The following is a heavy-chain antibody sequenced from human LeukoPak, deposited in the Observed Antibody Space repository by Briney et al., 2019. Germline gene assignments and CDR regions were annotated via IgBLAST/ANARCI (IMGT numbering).Heavy chain of an antibody. V-gene: IGHV1-2*02. CDR1: GYIFTGYL. Sequence: ASVKVSCRASGYIFTGYLVHWVRQAPGQGLEWMGWINPKSGGTNHAQKFQGRVTMTRDTSISTAYMELSRLRSDDTAVYFCARVIGFGELSLGHWGQGTLVTVSS. CDR2: INPKSGGT. J-gene: IGHJ4*02. CDR3: ARVIGFGELSLGH. D-gene: IGHD3-10*01.